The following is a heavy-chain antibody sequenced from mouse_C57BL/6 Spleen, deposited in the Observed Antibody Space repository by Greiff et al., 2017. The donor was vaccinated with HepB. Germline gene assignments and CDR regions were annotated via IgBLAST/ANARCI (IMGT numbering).Heavy chain of an antibody. D-gene: IGHD4-1*01. V-gene: IGHV5-4*01. CDR1: GFTFSSYA. CDR3: ARDRGNWDRYFDV. Sequence: EVQVVESGGGLVKPGGSLKLSCAASGFTFSSYAMSWVRQTPEKRLEWVATISDGGSYTYYPDNVKGRFTISRDNAKNNLYLQMSHLKSEDTAMYYCARDRGNWDRYFDVWGTGTTVTVSS. J-gene: IGHJ1*03. CDR2: ISDGGSYT.